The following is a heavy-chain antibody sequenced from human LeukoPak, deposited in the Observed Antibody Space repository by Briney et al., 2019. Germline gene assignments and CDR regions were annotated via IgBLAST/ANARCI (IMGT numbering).Heavy chain of an antibody. Sequence: ASVKVSCKASGYTFTGYYMHWVRQAPGQGLEWMGRINPNSGGTNYAQKFQGRVTMTRDMSISTAYMELSRLRSDDTAVYYCAREWELHDAFDIWGQGTMVTVSS. D-gene: IGHD1-26*01. CDR2: INPNSGGT. CDR3: AREWELHDAFDI. V-gene: IGHV1-2*06. CDR1: GYTFTGYY. J-gene: IGHJ3*02.